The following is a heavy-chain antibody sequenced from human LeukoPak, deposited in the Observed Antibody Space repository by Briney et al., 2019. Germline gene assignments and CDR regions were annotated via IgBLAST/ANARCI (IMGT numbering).Heavy chain of an antibody. CDR1: GFTFSSYA. CDR3: ARSMDSSGIKPVDY. V-gene: IGHV3-23*01. Sequence: PGGSLRLSCAAPGFTFSSYAMSWVRQAPGKGLEWVSAISGSGGSTYYADSVKGRFTISRDNSKNTLYLQMNSLRAEDTAVYYCARSMDSSGIKPVDYWGQGTLVTVSS. CDR2: ISGSGGST. J-gene: IGHJ4*02. D-gene: IGHD3-10*01.